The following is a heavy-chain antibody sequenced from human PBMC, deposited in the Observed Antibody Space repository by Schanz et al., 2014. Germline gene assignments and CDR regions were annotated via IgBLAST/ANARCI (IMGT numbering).Heavy chain of an antibody. J-gene: IGHJ4*02. V-gene: IGHV3-23*01. Sequence: EVQLLESGGGVVQPGRSLRLSCAASGFTFSSYAMSWVRQAPGKGLEWVSAISGSGGSTYYADSVKGRFTISRDNSKNTLYLQMNSLRAEDTAVYYCAKDRSWDYDSSGYFDYWGQGTLVTVSS. CDR3: AKDRSWDYDSSGYFDY. CDR1: GFTFSSYA. D-gene: IGHD3-22*01. CDR2: ISGSGGST.